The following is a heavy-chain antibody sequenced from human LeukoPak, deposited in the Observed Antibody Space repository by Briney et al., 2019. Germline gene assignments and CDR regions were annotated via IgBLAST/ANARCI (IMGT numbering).Heavy chain of an antibody. J-gene: IGHJ4*02. D-gene: IGHD6-13*01. CDR3: ARAEAGYSSSWYLH. CDR1: GFTFSSYA. V-gene: IGHV3-30-3*01. Sequence: HPGGSLRLSCAASGFTFSSYAMHWVRQAPGKGLEWVAVISYDGSNKNYADSVKGRFTISRDNSKNTLYLQMNSLRAEDTAVYYCARAEAGYSSSWYLHWGQGTLVTVSS. CDR2: ISYDGSNK.